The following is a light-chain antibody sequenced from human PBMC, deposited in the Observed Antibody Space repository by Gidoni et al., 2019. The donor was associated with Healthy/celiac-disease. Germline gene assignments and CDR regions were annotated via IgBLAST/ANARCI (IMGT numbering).Light chain of an antibody. CDR1: SSNIGNNY. J-gene: IGLJ2*01. CDR3: GTWDSSLSAI. Sequence: QSVFPQPPSVPAAPGQKVTISCSGSSSNIGNNYVSWYQQLPGTAPKLLIYENNKRPSGIPERFSGSKSGTSATLGITGLQTGDEADYYCGTWDSSLSAIFGGGTKLTVL. CDR2: ENN. V-gene: IGLV1-51*02.